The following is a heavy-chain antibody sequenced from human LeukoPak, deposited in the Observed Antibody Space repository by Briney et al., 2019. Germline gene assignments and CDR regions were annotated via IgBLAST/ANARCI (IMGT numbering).Heavy chain of an antibody. CDR3: ARDVGLWFGESNDAFDI. V-gene: IGHV3-64*01. CDR2: ISSNGGST. CDR1: GFTFSSYA. J-gene: IGHJ3*02. D-gene: IGHD3-10*01. Sequence: GGSLRLSCAASGFTFSSYAMHWVRQAPGKGLEYVSAISSNGGSTYYANSVKGRFTISRDNSKNTLYLQMGSLRAEDMAVYYCARDVGLWFGESNDAFDIWGQGTMVTVSS.